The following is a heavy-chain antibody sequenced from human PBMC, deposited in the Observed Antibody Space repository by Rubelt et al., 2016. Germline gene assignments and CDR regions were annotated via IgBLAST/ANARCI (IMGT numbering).Heavy chain of an antibody. V-gene: IGHV3-53*01. J-gene: IGHJ4*02. Sequence: IQRGGSLRLSCVGSGFSFGSHWMSWVRQATGKGLEWVSSIYSGGPTFHADSVKGRFTISRDNSKNMVYLQMNSLRAEDTAVYYCASQAFDVWSGYYAGRFDYWGQGALVIVSS. CDR3: ASQAFDVWSGYYAGRFDY. CDR2: IYSGGPT. D-gene: IGHD3-3*01. CDR1: GFSFGSHW.